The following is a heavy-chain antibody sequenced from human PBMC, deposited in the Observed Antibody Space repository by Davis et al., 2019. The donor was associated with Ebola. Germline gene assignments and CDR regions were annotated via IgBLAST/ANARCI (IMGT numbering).Heavy chain of an antibody. D-gene: IGHD3-9*01. Sequence: SETLSLTCTVSGGSISGYYWSWIRQSPGKGLEWIGEISHTGDTNYNPSLRSRVIISVDTSKNQFSLKLNSVNAADTAMYYCARGQHDLLTGARYAMDGWGRGTTVIVSS. CDR2: ISHTGDT. CDR3: ARGQHDLLTGARYAMDG. V-gene: IGHV4-34*01. J-gene: IGHJ6*02. CDR1: GGSISGYY.